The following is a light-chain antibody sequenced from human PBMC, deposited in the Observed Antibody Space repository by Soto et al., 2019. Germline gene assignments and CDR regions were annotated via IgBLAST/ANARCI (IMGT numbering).Light chain of an antibody. CDR1: QSLIYSDGITY. Sequence: DVVMTQSPLSLPVTLGQPASISCRSSQSLIYSDGITYLNWFQQRPGQSPRRLIYKVSNRDSGVPDRFSGSGSGTDFTLTISRVEVEDVGVYYCLQATQFPWTFGQGTKVDIK. CDR2: KVS. J-gene: IGKJ1*01. V-gene: IGKV2-30*01. CDR3: LQATQFPWT.